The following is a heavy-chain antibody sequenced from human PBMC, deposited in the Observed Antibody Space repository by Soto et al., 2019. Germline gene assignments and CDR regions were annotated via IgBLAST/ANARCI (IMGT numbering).Heavy chain of an antibody. CDR3: AKDMLPNTVTTCGS. V-gene: IGHV3-30*18. J-gene: IGHJ5*02. CDR2: ISSDGNKK. CDR1: GFTFDSYG. D-gene: IGHD4-17*01. Sequence: QVQLVESGGGVVQPGRSLRLSCAASGFTFDSYGMHWVRQAPGKGLEWVAVISSDGNKKYYADSVKGRFTISRDNFKNTLYLEMSTLRADDTAVYYCAKDMLPNTVTTCGSWGQGTRVTVSS.